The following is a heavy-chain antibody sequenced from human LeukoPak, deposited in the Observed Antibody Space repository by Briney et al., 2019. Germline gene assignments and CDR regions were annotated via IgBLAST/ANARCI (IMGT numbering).Heavy chain of an antibody. CDR1: GYSFTSYW. CDR2: IYPGDSDT. D-gene: IGHD1-26*01. V-gene: IGHV5-51*01. CDR3: ARGGGVSVGAIVGATPPFDY. Sequence: GESLKISCKGSGYSFTSYWVGWVRQMPGKGLEWMGIIYPGDSDTRYSPSFQGQVTISADKSISTAYLQWSSLKASDTAMYYCARGGGVSVGAIVGATPPFDYWGQGTLVTVSS. J-gene: IGHJ4*02.